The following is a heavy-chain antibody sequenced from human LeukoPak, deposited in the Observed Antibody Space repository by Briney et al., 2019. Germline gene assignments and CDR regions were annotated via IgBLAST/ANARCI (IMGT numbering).Heavy chain of an antibody. V-gene: IGHV5-51*01. CDR2: IYPGDSDT. Sequence: GESLKISCKGSGYSFTSYWISWVRQMPGKGLEWMGIIYPGDSDTRYSPSFQGQVTISADKSISTAYLQRSSLKASDTAMYYCARHQANPYSSFDYWGQGTLVTVSS. CDR1: GYSFTSYW. J-gene: IGHJ4*02. D-gene: IGHD6-13*01. CDR3: ARHQANPYSSFDY.